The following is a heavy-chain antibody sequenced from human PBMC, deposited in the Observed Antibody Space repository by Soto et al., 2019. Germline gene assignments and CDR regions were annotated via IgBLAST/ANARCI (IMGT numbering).Heavy chain of an antibody. CDR3: ARGGHVVVVTAALDY. J-gene: IGHJ4*02. D-gene: IGHD2-21*02. V-gene: IGHV1-46*01. CDR2: VNPSGGHT. Sequence: QVQLMQSGAEVKKPGASVKVSCKASGDTFTDYYIHWVRQAPGQGLEWMGTVNPSGGHTTYAQHFLVRVTMTRDTSTCTLYMELTSLTSDDTAIYYCARGGHVVVVTAALDYWGQGTLVTVSS. CDR1: GDTFTDYY.